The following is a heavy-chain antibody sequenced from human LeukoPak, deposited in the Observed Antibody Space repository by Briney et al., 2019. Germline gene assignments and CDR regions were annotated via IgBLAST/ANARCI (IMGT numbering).Heavy chain of an antibody. CDR2: INHSRST. V-gene: IGHV4-34*01. Sequence: PSETLSLTCAFYGGSFSGYYWSWIRQPPGKGLEWIGEINHSRSTNYNPSLKSRVTVSVDTSKNQFSLKLSSVTAADTAVYYCARGDYYYGMDVWGQGTTVTVSS. J-gene: IGHJ6*02. CDR3: ARGDYYYGMDV. CDR1: GGSFSGYY.